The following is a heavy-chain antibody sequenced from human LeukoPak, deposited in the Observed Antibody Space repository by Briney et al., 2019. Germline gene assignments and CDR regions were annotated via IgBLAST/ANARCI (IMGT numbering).Heavy chain of an antibody. V-gene: IGHV3-48*04. Sequence: GGSLRLSCAASGFTFTTYSMNWVRQAPGEGLEWVASMSRGEELYAYSVKGRGTISRDNAKNSLYLQMNSLRAEDTAVYYCVRDHAWGFDYWRREPWPAPP. CDR2: MSRGEEL. CDR3: VRDHAWGFDY. D-gene: IGHD7-27*01. CDR1: GFTFTTYS. J-gene: IGHJ4*02.